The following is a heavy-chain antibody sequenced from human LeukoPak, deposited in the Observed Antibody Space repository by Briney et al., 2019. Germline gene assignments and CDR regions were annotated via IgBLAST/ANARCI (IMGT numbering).Heavy chain of an antibody. CDR1: GYTFTSYG. D-gene: IGHD4-23*01. CDR3: ARVYDQTTVVARGVYYMDV. CDR2: ISAYNGNT. V-gene: IGHV1-18*01. J-gene: IGHJ6*03. Sequence: ASVKVSCKASGYTFTSYGISWVRQAPGQGLEWMGWISAYNGNTNYAQKLQGRVTMTTDTSTSTAYMELRSLRSDDTAVYYCARVYDQTTVVARGVYYMDVWGKGTTVTVSS.